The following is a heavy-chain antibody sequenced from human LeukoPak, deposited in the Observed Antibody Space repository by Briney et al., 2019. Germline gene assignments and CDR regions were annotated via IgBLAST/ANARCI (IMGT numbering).Heavy chain of an antibody. CDR1: GFTFSSYA. V-gene: IGHV3-64*01. CDR3: ARVLRVGGYDY. J-gene: IGHJ4*02. D-gene: IGHD3-16*01. CDR2: ISNNGGST. Sequence: GGSLRLSCAASGFTFSSYAMHWVRQAPGKGLEYVSAISNNGGSTYYANPVKGRFTISRDNSKNTLYLQMGSLRAEDMAVYYCARVLRVGGYDYWGQGTLVTVSS.